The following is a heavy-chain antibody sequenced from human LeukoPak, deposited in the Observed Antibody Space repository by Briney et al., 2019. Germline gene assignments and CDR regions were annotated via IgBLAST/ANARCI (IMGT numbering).Heavy chain of an antibody. CDR3: VRGVEQTFDI. V-gene: IGHV3-48*03. J-gene: IGHJ3*02. CDR2: ISSSGSTI. D-gene: IGHD1/OR15-1a*01. CDR1: GFTFSSYE. Sequence: GGSLRLSCAASGFTFSSYEMNWVRQAPGKGMEWVSYISSSGSTIYYADSVKGRFTISRDNSKNTLYLQMNSLRAEDTAVYYCVRGVEQTFDIWGQGTMVIVSS.